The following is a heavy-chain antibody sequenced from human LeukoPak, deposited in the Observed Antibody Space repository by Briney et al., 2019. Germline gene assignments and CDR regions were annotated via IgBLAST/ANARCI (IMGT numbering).Heavy chain of an antibody. CDR1: GFTFSSYA. CDR2: VGTSADT. D-gene: IGHD3-22*01. Sequence: GGSLRLSCAASGFTFSSYAMDWVRQAPGQGLQWVSAVGTSADTYYADSVKGRFTISRDNSKHTVFLQMNSLRAEDTAVYYCARLNYDNTSYYSNYFEYWGQGTLVTVSS. CDR3: ARLNYDNTSYYSNYFEY. J-gene: IGHJ4*02. V-gene: IGHV3-23*01.